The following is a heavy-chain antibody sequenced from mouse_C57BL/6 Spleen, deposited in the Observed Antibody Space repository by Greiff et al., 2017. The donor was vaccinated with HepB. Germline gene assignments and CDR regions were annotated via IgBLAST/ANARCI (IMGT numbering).Heavy chain of an antibody. Sequence: VQLQQPGAELVMPGASVKLSCKASGYTFTSYWMHWVKQRPGQGLEWIGEIDPSDSYTNYNQKFKGKSTLTVDKSSSTAYMQLSSLTSEDSAVYYCARLGTTVVATADWYFDVWGTGTTVTVSS. CDR3: ARLGTTVVATADWYFDV. CDR2: IDPSDSYT. CDR1: GYTFTSYW. D-gene: IGHD1-1*01. J-gene: IGHJ1*03. V-gene: IGHV1-69*01.